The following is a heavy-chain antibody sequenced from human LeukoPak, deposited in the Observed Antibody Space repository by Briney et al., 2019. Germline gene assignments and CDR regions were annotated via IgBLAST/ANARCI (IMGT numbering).Heavy chain of an antibody. Sequence: ASVTVSCKASGYTFSTYDINWVRQATGQGLEWMGWMNPNSGNTGYAQKFKGRVTMTRNTSISTAYMEPSSLRSEDTAVYYCARGPPPYCSSTSCSWVPQDYWGQETLVTVSS. CDR1: GYTFSTYD. J-gene: IGHJ4*02. V-gene: IGHV1-8*01. D-gene: IGHD2-2*01. CDR3: ARGPPPYCSSTSCSWVPQDY. CDR2: MNPNSGNT.